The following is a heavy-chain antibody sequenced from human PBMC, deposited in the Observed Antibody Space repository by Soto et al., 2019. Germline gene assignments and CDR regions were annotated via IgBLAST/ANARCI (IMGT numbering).Heavy chain of an antibody. D-gene: IGHD1-1*01. CDR2: TSYDGNNE. J-gene: IGHJ4*02. CDR3: AKDKGVFNWATSYFDY. CDR1: GFTFSNYA. V-gene: IGHV3-30*18. Sequence: LRLSCAASGFTFSNYAMHWVRQAPGKGLEWVALTSYDGNNEYYTDSVKGRFTISRDNSKNTLFLQMNSPRPEDTAVYYCAKDKGVFNWATSYFDYWGQGALVTVYS.